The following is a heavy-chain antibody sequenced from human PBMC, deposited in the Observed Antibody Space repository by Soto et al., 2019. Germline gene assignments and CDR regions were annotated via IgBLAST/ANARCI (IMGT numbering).Heavy chain of an antibody. Sequence: QVQLQQWGAGLLKPSETLSLNCAVTGGSLSGYYWSWIRQPPGTGLERIGESKDGGDTNYSPSLKRRAPIASDTSNNQFSLRLNSVTAADTGLYYCARGLEGVVATHWDQGALVPVSS. J-gene: IGHJ4*02. CDR2: SKDGGDT. CDR1: GGSLSGYY. D-gene: IGHD5-12*01. CDR3: ARGLEGVVATH. V-gene: IGHV4-34*01.